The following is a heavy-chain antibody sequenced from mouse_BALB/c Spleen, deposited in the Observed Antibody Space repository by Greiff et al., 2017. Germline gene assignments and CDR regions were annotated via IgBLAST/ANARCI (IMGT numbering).Heavy chain of an antibody. V-gene: IGHV3-2*02. CDR2: IHYSGST. D-gene: IGHD1-1*01. J-gene: IGHJ1*01. Sequence: EVQLQESGPGLVKPSQSLSLTCTVTGYSITSDYAWNWIRQFPGNKLEWMGYIHYSGSTNYNPSLKSRISITRDTSKNQFFLQLNSVTTEDTATYYCARDYYGSSSYWYFDVWGAGTTVTVSS. CDR3: ARDYYGSSSYWYFDV. CDR1: GYSITSDYA.